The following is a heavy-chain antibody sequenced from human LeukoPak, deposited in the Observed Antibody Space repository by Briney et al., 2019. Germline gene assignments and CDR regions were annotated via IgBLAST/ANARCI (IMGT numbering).Heavy chain of an antibody. J-gene: IGHJ4*02. CDR1: GGTFSSYA. D-gene: IGHD2-15*01. V-gene: IGHV1-69*04. Sequence: PGASVKVSCKASGGTFSSYAISWVRQAPGQGLEWMGRIIPILGIANYAQKFQGRVTITADKSTSTAYMELSSLRSEDTAVYYCARIGYCSGGSCYGDYWGQGTLVTVSS. CDR2: IIPILGIA. CDR3: ARIGYCSGGSCYGDY.